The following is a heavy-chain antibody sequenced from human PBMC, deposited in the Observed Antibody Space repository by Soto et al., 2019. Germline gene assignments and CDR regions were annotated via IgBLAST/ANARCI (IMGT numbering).Heavy chain of an antibody. CDR1: GFTFSSYW. CDR3: ARDLQRGIRDYYYMDV. D-gene: IGHD7-27*01. Sequence: GGSLRLSCAASGFTFSSYWMSWVRQAPGKGLEWVANIKQDGSEKYYVDSVKGRFTISRDNAKNSLYLQMNSLRAEDTAVYYCARDLQRGIRDYYYMDVWGKGTTVTVSS. V-gene: IGHV3-7*01. J-gene: IGHJ6*03. CDR2: IKQDGSEK.